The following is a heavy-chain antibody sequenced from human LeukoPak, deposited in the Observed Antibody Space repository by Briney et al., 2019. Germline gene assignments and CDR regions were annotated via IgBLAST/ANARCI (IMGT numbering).Heavy chain of an antibody. Sequence: GGSLRLSCAASGFTFSSYGMHWVRQAPGKGLEWVAFIRYDGSNKYYADSVKGRFTISRDNSKNTLYLQMNSLRAEDTAVHYCAKVIWNDGVGAFDIWGQGTMVTVSS. CDR2: IRYDGSNK. CDR1: GFTFSSYG. J-gene: IGHJ3*02. D-gene: IGHD1-1*01. V-gene: IGHV3-30*02. CDR3: AKVIWNDGVGAFDI.